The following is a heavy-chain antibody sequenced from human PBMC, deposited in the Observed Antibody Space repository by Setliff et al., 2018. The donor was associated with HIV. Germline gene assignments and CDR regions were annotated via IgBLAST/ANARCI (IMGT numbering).Heavy chain of an antibody. CDR2: ISSSGSTI. CDR1: GFNFSMYS. D-gene: IGHD6-13*01. J-gene: IGHJ4*02. Sequence: PGGSLRLSCAASGFNFSMYSMNWVRQAPGKGLEWVSYISSSGSTIYYADSVKGRFTISRDNAKNSLYLQMNSLRAEDTAVYYCARDKLYSSSWDYWGQGTLVTVSS. V-gene: IGHV3-48*04. CDR3: ARDKLYSSSWDY.